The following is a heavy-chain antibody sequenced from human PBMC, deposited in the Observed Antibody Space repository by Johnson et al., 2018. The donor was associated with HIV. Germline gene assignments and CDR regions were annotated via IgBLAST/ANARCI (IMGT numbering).Heavy chain of an antibody. CDR3: AKDRYYDSSGPDAFDI. Sequence: QMLLVESGGGVVQPGRSLRLSCAASGFTFSSYGMHWVRQAPGKGLEWVAVIWYDGSNKYYADSVKGRFTISRDKSKNTRYLQMNSLRAEDTAVYYCAKDRYYDSSGPDAFDIWGQGTMVTVSS. D-gene: IGHD3-22*01. V-gene: IGHV3-33*03. CDR2: IWYDGSNK. CDR1: GFTFSSYG. J-gene: IGHJ3*02.